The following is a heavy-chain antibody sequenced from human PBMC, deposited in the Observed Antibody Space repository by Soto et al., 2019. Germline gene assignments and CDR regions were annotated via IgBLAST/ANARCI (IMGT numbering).Heavy chain of an antibody. CDR3: ARDRAPFCGGDCGLVDV. CDR1: GFNFNNFG. Sequence: GGSLRLSCAASGFNFNNFGMNWFRQAPGKGLEWVSSIRTSSSYIYYAESVKGRFTISRDNAKKSLYLEMNRLGVEDTAVYYCARDRAPFCGGDCGLVDVWGQGTSVTVSS. V-gene: IGHV3-21*01. J-gene: IGHJ6*02. D-gene: IGHD2-21*02. CDR2: IRTSSSYI.